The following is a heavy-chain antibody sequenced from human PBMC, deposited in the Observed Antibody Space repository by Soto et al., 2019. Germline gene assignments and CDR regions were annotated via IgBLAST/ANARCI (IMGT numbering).Heavy chain of an antibody. CDR3: ARDRAPFCGGDCGLVDV. CDR1: GFNFNNFG. Sequence: GGSLRLSCAASGFNFNNFGMNWFRQAPGKGLEWVSSIRTSSSYIYYAESVKGRFTISRDNAKKSLYLEMNRLGVEDTAVYYCARDRAPFCGGDCGLVDVWGQGTSVTVSS. V-gene: IGHV3-21*01. J-gene: IGHJ6*02. D-gene: IGHD2-21*02. CDR2: IRTSSSYI.